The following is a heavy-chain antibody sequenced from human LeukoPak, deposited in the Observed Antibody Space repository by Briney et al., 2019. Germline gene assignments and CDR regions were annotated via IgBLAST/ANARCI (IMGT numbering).Heavy chain of an antibody. Sequence: GGSLRLSCAASGFTFSSYWMHWVRQAPGKGLVWVSRSNSDGSSTSYADSVKGRFTISRDNAEKTLYLQMTSLRAEDTAVYYCARDEPDDSGDYSYYYYGMDVWGQGTTVTVSS. CDR3: ARDEPDDSGDYSYYYYGMDV. CDR2: SNSDGSST. V-gene: IGHV3-74*01. J-gene: IGHJ6*02. D-gene: IGHD3-22*01. CDR1: GFTFSSYW.